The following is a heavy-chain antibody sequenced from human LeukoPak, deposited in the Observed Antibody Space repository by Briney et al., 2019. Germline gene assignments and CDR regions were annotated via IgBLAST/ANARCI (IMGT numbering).Heavy chain of an antibody. J-gene: IGHJ3*02. Sequence: GESLKISCVGSGYRFTSYWIGWVRQMPGKGLEYMGIIYPGDSDTRYSPSFQGQVTISADKFISTAYLQWSSLQASDTAMYYCATGYGSGRGAFDIWGQGTMVTVSS. V-gene: IGHV5-51*01. CDR3: ATGYGSGRGAFDI. CDR1: GYRFTSYW. D-gene: IGHD6-19*01. CDR2: IYPGDSDT.